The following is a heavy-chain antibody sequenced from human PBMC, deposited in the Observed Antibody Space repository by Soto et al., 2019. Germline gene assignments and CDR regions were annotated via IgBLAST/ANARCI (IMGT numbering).Heavy chain of an antibody. CDR1: ALTLSRYA. CDR2: ISGGGGST. V-gene: IGHV3-23*01. Sequence: EVQLLESGGGLVQPGGSLRLSCAASALTLSRYAMNWVRQAPGKGLEWVSTISGGGGSTYYADSVQGRFTISRDNSKTTRVLQMNSLRVEDRAVYYCAKEGGTYPYCFDYWGQGTLVTVSS. D-gene: IGHD1-26*01. CDR3: AKEGGTYPYCFDY. J-gene: IGHJ4*02.